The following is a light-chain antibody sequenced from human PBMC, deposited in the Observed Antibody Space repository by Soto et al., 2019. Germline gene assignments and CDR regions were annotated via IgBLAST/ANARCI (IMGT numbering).Light chain of an antibody. CDR3: LQHNSYPRP. Sequence: IQLTRSPAPLPATVGKRVPITSWASQGIGNDVGWYQQKPGKAPKRLIYLTYSLQTGVPSRFSGSGSGTDFSLTISSLQPEDSATYFCLQHNSYPRPFGQRTKVDI. J-gene: IGKJ1*01. CDR2: LTY. CDR1: QGIGND. V-gene: IGKV1-17*01.